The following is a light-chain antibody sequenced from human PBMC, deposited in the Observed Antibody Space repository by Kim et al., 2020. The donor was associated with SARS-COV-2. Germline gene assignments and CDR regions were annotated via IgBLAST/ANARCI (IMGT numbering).Light chain of an antibody. CDR3: QQRSNWPPLT. Sequence: SQGDGPSLTCRANRSGSNCLDWYQQKCGRAPRLLLNYAANRATGSASRFSGGGSWTDLTLTISSVEPEDFAVSYCQQRSNWPPLTFGGGTKVNIK. CDR1: RSGSNC. V-gene: IGKV3-11*01. J-gene: IGKJ4*02. CDR2: YAA.